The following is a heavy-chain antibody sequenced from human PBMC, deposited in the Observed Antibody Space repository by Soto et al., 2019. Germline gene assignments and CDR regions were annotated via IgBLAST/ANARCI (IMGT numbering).Heavy chain of an antibody. J-gene: IGHJ3*01. Sequence: EEQLLESGGGLVQPGGSLRLSCAASGFTFSTYPMTWVRQAPGKGLEWVSSILGSGETTYYAESVKGRFIISRDNSKNTLYLQMDSLRVDDTAVYFCARRSSGSYYAAFDVWGQGTVVTVSS. D-gene: IGHD1-26*01. CDR1: GFTFSTYP. V-gene: IGHV3-23*01. CDR3: ARRSSGSYYAAFDV. CDR2: ILGSGETT.